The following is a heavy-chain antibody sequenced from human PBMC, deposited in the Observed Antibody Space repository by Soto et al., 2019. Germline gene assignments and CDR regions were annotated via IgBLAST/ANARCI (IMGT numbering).Heavy chain of an antibody. Sequence: ASVKVSCKASGYSFTSYAIHWVRQAPGQRLEWIGWIVVGSGNTNYAQKFQERVTITRDMSTSTAYMELSSLRSEDTAVYYSAAGRQVYYYYGLDVWGQGTTVTVSS. V-gene: IGHV1-58*02. CDR2: IVVGSGNT. CDR3: AAGRQVYYYYGLDV. J-gene: IGHJ6*02. CDR1: GYSFTSYA.